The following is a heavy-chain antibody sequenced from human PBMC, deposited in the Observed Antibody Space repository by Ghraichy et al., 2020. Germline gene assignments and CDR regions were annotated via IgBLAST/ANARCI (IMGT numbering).Heavy chain of an antibody. Sequence: SETLSLTCTVSGGSISSYFWSWIRQPAGKGLEWIGRIQTSGSTDYNPSLKSRVSMSVDSSKNQLSLKLSSVTAADTAVYYCARQLSGLDFWGQGTLVTVSS. CDR2: IQTSGST. CDR3: ARQLSGLDF. V-gene: IGHV4-4*07. D-gene: IGHD2-2*01. J-gene: IGHJ4*02. CDR1: GGSISSYF.